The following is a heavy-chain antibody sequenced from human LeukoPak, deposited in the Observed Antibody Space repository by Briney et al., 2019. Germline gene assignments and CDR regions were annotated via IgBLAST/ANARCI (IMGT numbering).Heavy chain of an antibody. V-gene: IGHV3-20*04. Sequence: GGSLRLSCAASGFTFDEYGMSWVRQAPGKGLEWVSGINWNGGSTGYADSVKGRFTISRDNAKNSLYLQMNSLRAEDTAVYYCARHGYSGYGGFDYWGQGTLVTVSS. CDR2: INWNGGST. CDR3: ARHGYSGYGGFDY. D-gene: IGHD5-12*01. J-gene: IGHJ4*02. CDR1: GFTFDEYG.